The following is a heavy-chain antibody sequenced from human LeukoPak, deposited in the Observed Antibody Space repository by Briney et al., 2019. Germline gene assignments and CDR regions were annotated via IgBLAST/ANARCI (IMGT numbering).Heavy chain of an antibody. J-gene: IGHJ4*02. CDR2: ISSSGSTI. Sequence: GGSLRLSCAASGFTFSDYYMSWIRQAPGKGLEWVSYISSSGSTIYYADSVKGRFTISRDNAKNSLYLQMNSLRAEDTAVYFCAKVYGNWYFDYWGQGTLVTVSS. V-gene: IGHV3-11*01. CDR1: GFTFSDYY. CDR3: AKVYGNWYFDY. D-gene: IGHD1-1*01.